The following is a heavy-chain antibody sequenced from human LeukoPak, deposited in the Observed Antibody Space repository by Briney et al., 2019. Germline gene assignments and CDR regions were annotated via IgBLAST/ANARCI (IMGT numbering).Heavy chain of an antibody. J-gene: IGHJ4*02. CDR1: GFTFSTYW. CDR2: IKQDGTEK. D-gene: IGHD2-15*01. Sequence: GVSLRLSCAASGFTFSTYWMTWVRQAPGKGLEWVANIKQDGTEKYYVDSVKGRFTISRDNAENSLYLQMNSLRAEDTAVYYCTRDTGCPGGTCYSFYDYWGQGTLVTVSS. V-gene: IGHV3-7*01. CDR3: TRDTGCPGGTCYSFYDY.